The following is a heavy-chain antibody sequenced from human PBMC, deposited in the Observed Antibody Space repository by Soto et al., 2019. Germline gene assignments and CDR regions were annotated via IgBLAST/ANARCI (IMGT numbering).Heavy chain of an antibody. V-gene: IGHV4-28*01. CDR2: IYYSGTT. CDR3: ARREIQGPIDY. D-gene: IGHD1-26*01. CDR1: GYSISSSNW. J-gene: IGHJ4*02. Sequence: QVQLQESGPGLVKPSDTLSLTCAVSGYSISSSNWWGWIRQPPGKGLEWIGYIYYSGTTYYNPSLKRRVTMSVDTYKHQFSLKLTSVPAVDTAVYYCARREIQGPIDYWGQGTLVTVSS.